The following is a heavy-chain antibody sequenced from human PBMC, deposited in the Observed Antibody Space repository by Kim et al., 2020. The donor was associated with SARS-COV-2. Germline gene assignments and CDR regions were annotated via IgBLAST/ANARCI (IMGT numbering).Heavy chain of an antibody. CDR3: AKVKVTTPGWFDP. V-gene: IGHV3-23*01. J-gene: IGHJ5*02. D-gene: IGHD4-17*01. Sequence: YAGSVKGRITISRDNSKNTLYLQMNSLRAEDTAVYYCAKVKVTTPGWFDPWGQGTLVAVSS.